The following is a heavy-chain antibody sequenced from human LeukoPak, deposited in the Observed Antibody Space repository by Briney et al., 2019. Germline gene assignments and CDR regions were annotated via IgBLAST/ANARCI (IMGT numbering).Heavy chain of an antibody. J-gene: IGHJ4*02. V-gene: IGHV3-30*18. Sequence: GGSLRLSCAASGFTFSSYGMHWVRQDPGKGLEWVAVISYDGSNKYYADSVKGRFTISRDNSKNTLYLQMNSLRAEDTAVYYCAKGDGYNYYFDYWGQGTLVTVSS. CDR1: GFTFSSYG. CDR2: ISYDGSNK. D-gene: IGHD5-24*01. CDR3: AKGDGYNYYFDY.